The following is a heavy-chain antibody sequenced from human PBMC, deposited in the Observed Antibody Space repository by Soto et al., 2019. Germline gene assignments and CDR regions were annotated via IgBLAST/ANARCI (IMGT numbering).Heavy chain of an antibody. Sequence: ASVKVSCKASGYTFTSYDINWVRQATGQGLEWMGWMNPNSGNTGYAQKFQGRVTMTRNTSISTAYMELSSLRSEDTAVYYCASTLTYYDILTGYYGHDAFDIWGQGTMVPVSS. D-gene: IGHD3-9*01. CDR1: GYTFTSYD. CDR2: MNPNSGNT. V-gene: IGHV1-8*01. J-gene: IGHJ3*02. CDR3: ASTLTYYDILTGYYGHDAFDI.